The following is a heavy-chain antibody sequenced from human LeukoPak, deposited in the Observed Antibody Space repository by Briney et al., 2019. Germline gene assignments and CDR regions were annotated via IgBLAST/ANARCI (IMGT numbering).Heavy chain of an antibody. CDR3: ARDGGPQLRSIWFDP. Sequence: PSGTLSLTCAVSGGSISSSNWWSWVRQPPGKGLEWIGEIYHSGSTNYNPSLKSRVTISVDTSKNQFSLKLSSVTAADTAVYYCARDGGPQLRSIWFDPWGQGTLVTVSS. CDR1: GGSISSSNW. J-gene: IGHJ5*02. D-gene: IGHD2/OR15-2a*01. CDR2: IYHSGST. V-gene: IGHV4-4*02.